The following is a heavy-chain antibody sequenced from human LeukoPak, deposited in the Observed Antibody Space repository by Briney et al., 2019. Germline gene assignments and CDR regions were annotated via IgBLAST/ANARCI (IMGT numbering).Heavy chain of an antibody. CDR2: VNESGGT. Sequence: SETLSLTCAVYIDSFSNYHWNWIRQTPAKGMEWIGEVNESGGTNISPSLRSRVIISVDTSKNQFSLKLSSVTAADTAVYYCARVWGLELRYYYYYYMDVWGKGTTVTVSS. CDR1: IDSFSNYH. D-gene: IGHD1-7*01. CDR3: ARVWGLELRYYYYYYMDV. J-gene: IGHJ6*03. V-gene: IGHV4-34*01.